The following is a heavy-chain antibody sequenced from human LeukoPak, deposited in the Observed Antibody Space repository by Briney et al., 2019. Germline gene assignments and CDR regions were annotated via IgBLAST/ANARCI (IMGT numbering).Heavy chain of an antibody. CDR2: INWNGGST. V-gene: IGHV3-20*04. Sequence: PGGSLRLSCAASGFTVSNNYMSWVRQAPGKGLEWVSGINWNGGSTGYADSVKGRFTISRDNAKNSLYLQMNSLRAEDTALYYCAREPYSGSYCWDYWGQGTLVTVSS. D-gene: IGHD1-26*01. J-gene: IGHJ4*02. CDR1: GFTVSNNY. CDR3: AREPYSGSYCWDY.